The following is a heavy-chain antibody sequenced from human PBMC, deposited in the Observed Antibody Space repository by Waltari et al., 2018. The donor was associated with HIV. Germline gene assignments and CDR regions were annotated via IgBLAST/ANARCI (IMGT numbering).Heavy chain of an antibody. Sequence: QVQLRESGPGLVKPSETLSLTCIVSGGSIRSNYWRWIRQPPGKGLEYIGYISYSGNTNYNPSLKRRITRSVDTSKNQFSLKMKSLTAADTAVYYCARLRGYYDTSGYYYYYFDYWGQGTRVTVSS. CDR2: ISYSGNT. V-gene: IGHV4-59*01. J-gene: IGHJ4*02. CDR3: ARLRGYYDTSGYYYYYFDY. CDR1: GGSIRSNY. D-gene: IGHD3-22*01.